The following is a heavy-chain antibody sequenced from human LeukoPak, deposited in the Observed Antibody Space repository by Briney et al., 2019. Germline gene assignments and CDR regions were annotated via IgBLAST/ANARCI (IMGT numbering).Heavy chain of an antibody. J-gene: IGHJ4*02. V-gene: IGHV2-5*02. CDR3: AHRLVQGHYYDSGKFDY. Sequence: SGPTLVNPTQTLTLTCTFSGFSLSTSGVGVGWIRQPPGKALECLALVYWDDDKLYSPSLKSRLTISKDTSKNQVVLTMTNMDPVDTATYYCAHRLVQGHYYDSGKFDYWGQGTLVTVSS. CDR1: GFSLSTSGVG. D-gene: IGHD3-10*01. CDR2: VYWDDDK.